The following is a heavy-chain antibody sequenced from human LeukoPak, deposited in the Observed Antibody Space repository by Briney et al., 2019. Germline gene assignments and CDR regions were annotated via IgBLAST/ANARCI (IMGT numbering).Heavy chain of an antibody. CDR3: AREVMGYFDY. Sequence: GGSLRLSCSASGFPFSSYAMHWVRQAPGKGLEWVAVISYDGSNKYYADSVKGRFTISRDNSKNTLYLQMNSLRAEDTAVYYCAREVMGYFDYWGQGTLVTVSS. D-gene: IGHD2-21*01. CDR2: ISYDGSNK. J-gene: IGHJ4*02. CDR1: GFPFSSYA. V-gene: IGHV3-30-3*01.